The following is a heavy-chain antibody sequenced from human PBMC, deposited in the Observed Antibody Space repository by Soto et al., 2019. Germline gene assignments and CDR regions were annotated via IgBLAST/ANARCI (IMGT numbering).Heavy chain of an antibody. CDR1: GGSISGSY. Sequence: SETLSLTCSVSGGSISGSYWSWIRQSPGKGLEWLGYVYYTGSTNYSPSLRSRVSISVDTSKNEFSLRLSSVTAADTAVYFCARSVAVPGAHVDYWGQGTQVTVSS. CDR3: ARSVAVPGAHVDY. V-gene: IGHV4-59*01. D-gene: IGHD6-19*01. CDR2: VYYTGST. J-gene: IGHJ4*02.